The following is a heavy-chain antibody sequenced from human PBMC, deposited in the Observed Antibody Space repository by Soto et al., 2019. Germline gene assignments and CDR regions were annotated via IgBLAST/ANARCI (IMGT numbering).Heavy chain of an antibody. CDR1: GYSFTSYW. D-gene: IGHD2-8*01. CDR3: ATEGYCTNGVCYISWFDP. V-gene: IGHV5-10-1*01. J-gene: IGHJ5*02. CDR2: IDPSDSYT. Sequence: PGESLKISCKGSGYSFTSYWTSWVRKMPGKGLEWMGRIDPSDSYTNYSPSFQGHVTISADKSISTAYLQWSSLKASDTAMYYCATEGYCTNGVCYISWFDPWGHGTLVTVSS.